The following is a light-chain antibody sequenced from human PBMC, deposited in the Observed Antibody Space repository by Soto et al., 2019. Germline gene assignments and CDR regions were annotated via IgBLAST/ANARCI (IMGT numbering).Light chain of an antibody. CDR2: EVS. J-gene: IGLJ1*01. CDR1: SSDLGGYNY. Sequence: QSVLTQPASVSVSPGQSITVSCTGTSSDLGGYNYVSWYQHHPGKAPKLMIYEVSNRPSGVSNRFSGSKSGNTASLTISGLQAEDEAEYYCSSYTSSDTLVFGTGTKVTVL. CDR3: SSYTSSDTLV. V-gene: IGLV2-14*01.